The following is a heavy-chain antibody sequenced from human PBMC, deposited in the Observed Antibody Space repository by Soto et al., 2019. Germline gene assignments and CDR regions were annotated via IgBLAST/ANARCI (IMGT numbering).Heavy chain of an antibody. CDR3: AAGTGGYSYGDFDAPSYGMDV. V-gene: IGHV1-58*01. CDR2: IVVGSGNT. D-gene: IGHD5-18*01. Sequence: SVKVSCKASGFTFTNSAVQWVRQARGPRREWIGWIVVGSGNTNYAQKFQERVTITRDMSTSTAYMELSSLRSEDTAVYYCAAGTGGYSYGDFDAPSYGMDVWGQGTTVTVSS. CDR1: GFTFTNSA. J-gene: IGHJ6*02.